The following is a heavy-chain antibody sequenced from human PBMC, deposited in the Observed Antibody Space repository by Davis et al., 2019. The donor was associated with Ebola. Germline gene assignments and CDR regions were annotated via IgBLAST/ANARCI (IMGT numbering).Heavy chain of an antibody. Sequence: ASVKVSCKASGYTFTSYGISWVRQAPGQGLEWMGWISAYNGNTNYAQKLQGRVTMTTDTSTSTAYMELRSLRSDDTAVYYCARGRLSGVEQIEGYFDLWGRGTLVTVSS. D-gene: IGHD6-13*01. CDR3: ARGRLSGVEQIEGYFDL. CDR1: GYTFTSYG. J-gene: IGHJ2*01. V-gene: IGHV1-18*01. CDR2: ISAYNGNT.